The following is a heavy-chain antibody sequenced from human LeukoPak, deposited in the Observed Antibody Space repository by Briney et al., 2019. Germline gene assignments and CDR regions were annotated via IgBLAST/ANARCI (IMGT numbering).Heavy chain of an antibody. V-gene: IGHV3-7*01. CDR1: GFTFSSYW. J-gene: IGHJ4*02. Sequence: GGSLRLSCAASGFTFSSYWMSWVRQAPGKGLEWVANIKQDGSEKYYVDSVKGRFTISRDNAKNSLYLQMNSLGAEDTAVYYCAREELYYDFWSGYSSPFDYWGQGTLVTVSS. D-gene: IGHD3-3*01. CDR3: AREELYYDFWSGYSSPFDY. CDR2: IKQDGSEK.